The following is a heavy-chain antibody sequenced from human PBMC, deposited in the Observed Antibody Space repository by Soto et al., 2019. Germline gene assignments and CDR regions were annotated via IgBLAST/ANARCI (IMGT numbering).Heavy chain of an antibody. CDR1: GFSLTTSGVA. CDR2: IYWDDDK. D-gene: IGHD6-13*01. V-gene: IGHV2-5*02. J-gene: IGHJ5*02. Sequence: SGPTLVNPTQTLTLTCTFSGFSLTTSGVAVGWIRQPPGKALEWLALIYWDDDKRYSPSLKSRLTITKDTSKNQVVLTMTNMDPVDTATYYCAHARRLYSPPRGNWFDPWGQGTLVTVSS. CDR3: AHARRLYSPPRGNWFDP.